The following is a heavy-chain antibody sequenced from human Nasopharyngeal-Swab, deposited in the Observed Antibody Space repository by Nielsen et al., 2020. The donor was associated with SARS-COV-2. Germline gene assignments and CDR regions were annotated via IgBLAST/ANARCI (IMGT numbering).Heavy chain of an antibody. V-gene: IGHV3-48*04. Sequence: VRQAPGKGLEWVSYISSSSSTIYYADSVKGRFIISRDNAKNSLYLQMNSLRAEDTAVYYCAKDPYQLPYYYGMDVWGQGTTVTVSS. J-gene: IGHJ6*02. D-gene: IGHD2-2*01. CDR2: ISSSSSTI. CDR3: AKDPYQLPYYYGMDV.